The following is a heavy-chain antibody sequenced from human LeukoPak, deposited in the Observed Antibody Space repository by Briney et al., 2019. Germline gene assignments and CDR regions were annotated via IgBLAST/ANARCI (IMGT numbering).Heavy chain of an antibody. D-gene: IGHD3-22*01. CDR1: GFTVSSNY. V-gene: IGHV3-53*01. J-gene: IGHJ4*02. CDR2: IYSGGST. Sequence: PGGSLRLSCAASGFTVSSNYMSWVRQAPGKGLEWVSVIYSGGSTYYADSVKGRFTISRDNSKNTLYLQMNSLRAEDTAVYYCARDLYLVVTLSPGIVDYWGQGTLVTVSS. CDR3: ARDLYLVVTLSPGIVDY.